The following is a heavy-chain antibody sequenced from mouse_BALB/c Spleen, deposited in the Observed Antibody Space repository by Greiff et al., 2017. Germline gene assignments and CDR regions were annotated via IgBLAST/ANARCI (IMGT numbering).Heavy chain of an antibody. CDR3: AREDYDYDGPYFDY. J-gene: IGHJ2*01. Sequence: EVKLQESGPSLVKPSQTLSLTCSVTGDSITSGYWNWIRKFPGNKLEYMGYISYSGSTYYNPSLKSRISITRDTSKNQYYLQLNSVTTEDTATYYCAREDYDYDGPYFDYWGQGTTLTVSS. D-gene: IGHD2-4*01. CDR2: ISYSGST. CDR1: GDSITSGY. V-gene: IGHV3-8*02.